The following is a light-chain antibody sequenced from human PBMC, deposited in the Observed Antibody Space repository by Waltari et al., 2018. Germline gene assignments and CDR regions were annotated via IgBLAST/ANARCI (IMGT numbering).Light chain of an antibody. V-gene: IGKV3-20*01. CDR2: GVS. CDR3: HLYGSART. CDR1: QSFTNNY. Sequence: NVLTQSPGTLSLSPGERATLSCRASQSFTNNYLAWYQQQPGQAPRLLISGVSSRATGIPDRFSGSGSGTDFTLTIGRLEPEDSAVYFCHLYGSARTFGGGTRVEIK. J-gene: IGKJ4*01.